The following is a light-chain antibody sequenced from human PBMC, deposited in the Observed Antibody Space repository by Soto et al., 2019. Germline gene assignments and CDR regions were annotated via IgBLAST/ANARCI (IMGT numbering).Light chain of an antibody. J-gene: IGLJ3*02. Sequence: QSALTQPASVSGSPGQSITISCTGTRSDVGGYNHVSWYQQHPGKAPKLMIYDVNKRPSGVSNHFSGSKSGNTASLIISGLQVEDEADYYCCSYAGSSTWVFGGGTKVTVL. V-gene: IGLV2-23*02. CDR1: RSDVGGYNH. CDR2: DVN. CDR3: CSYAGSSTWV.